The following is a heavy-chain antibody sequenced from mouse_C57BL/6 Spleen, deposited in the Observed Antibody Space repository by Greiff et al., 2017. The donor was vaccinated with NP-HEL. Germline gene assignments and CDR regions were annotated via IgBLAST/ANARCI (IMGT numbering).Heavy chain of an antibody. CDR1: GFNIKNTY. D-gene: IGHD1-1*01. Sequence: EVQLQQSVAELVRPGASVTLSCTASGFNIKNTYMHWVKQRPEQGLEWIGRIDPANGNTKYAPKFQGKATITADPSSKTAYLQLSSLTSEDTAIYSCASDTTGRWFAYWGQGTLVTVSA. CDR2: IDPANGNT. V-gene: IGHV14-3*01. CDR3: ASDTTGRWFAY. J-gene: IGHJ3*01.